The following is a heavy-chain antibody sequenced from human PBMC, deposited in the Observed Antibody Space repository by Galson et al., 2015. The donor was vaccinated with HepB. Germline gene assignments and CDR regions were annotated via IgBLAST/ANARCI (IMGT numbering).Heavy chain of an antibody. CDR3: ASQTYYYSGMDV. Sequence: SLRLSCAGSGFTFSGSAMHWVRQASGKRLEWVGRIGSQSYNYATAYTASVKGRFTISRDDSKNTAYLQMNSLRTEDTAVYYCASQTYYYSGMDVWGPGTTVTVSS. CDR2: IGSQSYNYAT. V-gene: IGHV3-73*01. CDR1: GFTFSGSA. J-gene: IGHJ6*02.